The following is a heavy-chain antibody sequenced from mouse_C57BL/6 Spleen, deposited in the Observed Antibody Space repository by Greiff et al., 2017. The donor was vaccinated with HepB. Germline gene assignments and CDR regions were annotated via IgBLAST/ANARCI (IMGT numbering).Heavy chain of an antibody. J-gene: IGHJ4*01. V-gene: IGHV2-9-1*01. Sequence: VQLKQSGPGLVAPSQSLSITCTVSGFSLTSYAISWVRQPPGKGLEWLGVIWTGGGTNYNSALKSRLSISKDNSKSQVFLKMNSLQTDDTARYYCARGAGLRRYYAMDYWGQGTSVTVSS. CDR1: GFSLTSYA. CDR2: IWTGGGT. D-gene: IGHD2-4*01. CDR3: ARGAGLRRYYAMDY.